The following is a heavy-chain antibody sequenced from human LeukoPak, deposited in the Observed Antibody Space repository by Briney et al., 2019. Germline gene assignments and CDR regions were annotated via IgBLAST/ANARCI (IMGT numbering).Heavy chain of an antibody. CDR2: IYTSGST. Sequence: SETLSLTCTVSGGSISSYYWSWIRQPPGKGLEWIGYIYTSGSTNYNPSLKSRVTISVDTSKNQFSLKLSSVTAADTAVYYCARVSEYYDFWSGYYNHYYYMDVWGKGTTVTVSS. CDR1: GGSISSYY. J-gene: IGHJ6*03. CDR3: ARVSEYYDFWSGYYNHYYYMDV. V-gene: IGHV4-4*09. D-gene: IGHD3-3*01.